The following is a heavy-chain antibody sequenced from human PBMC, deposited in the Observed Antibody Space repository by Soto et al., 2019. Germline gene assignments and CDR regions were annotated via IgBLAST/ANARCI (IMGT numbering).Heavy chain of an antibody. CDR1: GYSFTSYW. D-gene: IGHD5-12*01. V-gene: IGHV5-51*01. CDR3: ARGSQGWLQFGWHLDY. J-gene: IGHJ4*02. CDR2: IYPGDSDT. Sequence: GESLKISWKGSGYSFTSYWIGWVRQMPGKGLEWMGIIYPGDSDTRYSPSFQGQVTISADKSISTAYLQWSSLKTADTDMHYCARGSQGWLQFGWHLDYWGQGTLVPVSS.